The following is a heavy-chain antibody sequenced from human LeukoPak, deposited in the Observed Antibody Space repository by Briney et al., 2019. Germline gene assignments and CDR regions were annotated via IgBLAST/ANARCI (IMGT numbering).Heavy chain of an antibody. V-gene: IGHV4-34*01. CDR2: INHSGST. D-gene: IGHD2-2*01. J-gene: IGHJ4*02. CDR3: ARLSSTSSLDY. Sequence: GSLRLSCAASGFTFSSYAMSWIRQPPGKGLEWIGEINHSGSTNYNPSLKSRVTISVDTSKNQFSLKLSSVTAADTAVYYCARLSSTSSLDYWGQGTLVTVSS. CDR1: GFTFSSYA.